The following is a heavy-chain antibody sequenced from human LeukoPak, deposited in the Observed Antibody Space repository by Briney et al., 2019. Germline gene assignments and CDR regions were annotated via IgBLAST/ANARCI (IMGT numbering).Heavy chain of an antibody. CDR3: ARDTPCSGGSCYIVPWFDP. J-gene: IGHJ5*02. CDR2: IYTSGST. D-gene: IGHD2-15*01. Sequence: SETLSLTCPVSGGSISSYYWSWIRQPAGKGLEWIGRIYTSGSTNYNPSLKSRVTMSVDTSKNQFSLKLSSVTAADTAVYYCARDTPCSGGSCYIVPWFDPWGQGTLVTVSS. V-gene: IGHV4-4*07. CDR1: GGSISSYY.